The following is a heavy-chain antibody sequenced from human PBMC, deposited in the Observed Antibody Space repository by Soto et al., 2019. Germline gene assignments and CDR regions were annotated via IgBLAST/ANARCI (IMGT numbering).Heavy chain of an antibody. D-gene: IGHD6-25*01. Sequence: DVRLVESGEGLGQPGGSLRLSCAASGLDFRTFWMTWVRQAPGKGLEWVATINQEGRETSYLDSLKGRFTISRDNAKNVLYLQMNSVTSEDTAVYYCARVRIAVQLAAITTWFDPWGQGTLVTVSS. CDR2: INQEGRET. CDR3: ARVRIAVQLAAITTWFDP. CDR1: GLDFRTFW. V-gene: IGHV3-7*01. J-gene: IGHJ5*02.